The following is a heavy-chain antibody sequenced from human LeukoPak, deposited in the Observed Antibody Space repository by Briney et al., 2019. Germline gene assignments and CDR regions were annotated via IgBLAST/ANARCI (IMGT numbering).Heavy chain of an antibody. D-gene: IGHD6-25*01. CDR2: IYYSGNT. CDR1: GGSVSGATYY. Sequence: NSSGTLSLTCTVSGGSVSGATYYWNWIRQPPGKGLEWIGYIYYSGNTKHNPPLKSRGTISIDTSKNQFSLKLSSVTAADTAVYYCARARSGYGFFVDYWGQGTLVTVSS. CDR3: ARARSGYGFFVDY. V-gene: IGHV4-61*01. J-gene: IGHJ4*02.